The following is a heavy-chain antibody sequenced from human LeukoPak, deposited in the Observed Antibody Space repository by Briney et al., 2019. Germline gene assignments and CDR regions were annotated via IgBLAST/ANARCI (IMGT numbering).Heavy chain of an antibody. Sequence: ASVKVSCKASGYTFTSYDINWVRQATGQGLEWMGWMNPNSGNTGYAQKFQGRVTMTRNTSISTAYMELSSLRSEDTAVYYCARNSSSLYGGDYYSLDVWGLGTTVIVSS. CDR3: ARNSSSLYGGDYYSLDV. CDR1: GYTFTSYD. V-gene: IGHV1-8*01. D-gene: IGHD6-13*01. J-gene: IGHJ6*02. CDR2: MNPNSGNT.